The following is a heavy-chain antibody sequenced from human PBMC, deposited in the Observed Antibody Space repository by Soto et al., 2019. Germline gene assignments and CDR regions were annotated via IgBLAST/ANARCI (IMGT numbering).Heavy chain of an antibody. J-gene: IGHJ3*02. CDR3: AKEITMIVVPLAFDI. D-gene: IGHD3-22*01. CDR1: GFTFSDYY. Sequence: GGSLRLSCAASGFTFSDYYMSWIRQAPGKGLEWVSYISSSGSTIYYADSVKGRFTISRDNAKNSLYLQMNSLRAEDTAVYYCAKEITMIVVPLAFDIWGQGTMVTVSS. CDR2: ISSSGSTI. V-gene: IGHV3-11*01.